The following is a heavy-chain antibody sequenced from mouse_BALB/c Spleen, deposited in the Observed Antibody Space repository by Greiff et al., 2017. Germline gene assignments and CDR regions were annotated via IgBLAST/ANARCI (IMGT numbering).Heavy chain of an antibody. D-gene: IGHD5-1*01. CDR1: GFSLTSYG. CDR3: ARGGRVPWVAY. V-gene: IGHV2-9*02. J-gene: IGHJ3*01. CDR2: IWAGGST. Sequence: VQLQESGPGLVAPSQSLSITCTVSGFSLTSYGVHWVRQPPGKGLEWLGVIWAGGSTNYNSALMSSMGISKDNSKCQVVFQMNSLQTDDAAIYYCARGGRVPWVAYWGQGTLVTVSA.